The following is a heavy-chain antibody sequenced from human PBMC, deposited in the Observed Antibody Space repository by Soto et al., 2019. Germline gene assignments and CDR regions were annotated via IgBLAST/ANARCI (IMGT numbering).Heavy chain of an antibody. J-gene: IGHJ4*02. CDR2: ISYDGSNK. D-gene: IGHD3-10*01. CDR3: AKARVWFGELFPLDS. Sequence: QVQLVESGGGVVQPGRSLRLSCAASGFTFSSYGIDWVREAPGKGLEWVAVISYDGSNKYFGDSVKGRFTISRDNSKNTLYLQMNSLRAEDTAVYYCAKARVWFGELFPLDSWGQGTLVTVSS. V-gene: IGHV3-30*18. CDR1: GFTFSSYG.